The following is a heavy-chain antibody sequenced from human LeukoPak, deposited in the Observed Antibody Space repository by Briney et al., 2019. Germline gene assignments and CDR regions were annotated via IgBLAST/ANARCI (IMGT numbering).Heavy chain of an antibody. D-gene: IGHD5-12*01. J-gene: IGHJ4*02. CDR1: SYSISSGYY. V-gene: IGHV4-38-2*02. Sequence: PSETLSLTCAVSSYSISSGYYWDWIRQPPGKGLEWIGTIFYSGRVYYNPSLKSRVTMSVDRSKNQFSLKLTSVTAADTAVYFFATDRGGRTGYASGDFDFWGQGTLVTVSS. CDR3: ATDRGGRTGYASGDFDF. CDR2: IFYSGRV.